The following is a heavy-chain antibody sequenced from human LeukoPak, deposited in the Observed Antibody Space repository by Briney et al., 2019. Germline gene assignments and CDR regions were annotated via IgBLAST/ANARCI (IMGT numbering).Heavy chain of an antibody. CDR3: ARVKVLRFLEWFLDF. V-gene: IGHV4-31*03. D-gene: IGHD3-3*01. CDR2: VYYSGSS. Sequence: PSQTPSLTCTVSGSSVSSDEYYWSWVRQHPGEGLEGIGYVYYSGSSYYIPSLESRVTMSVEVSKNQFSLELRSVTAADTAVYYCARVKVLRFLEWFLDFWGQGALVTVSS. J-gene: IGHJ4*02. CDR1: GSSVSSDEYY.